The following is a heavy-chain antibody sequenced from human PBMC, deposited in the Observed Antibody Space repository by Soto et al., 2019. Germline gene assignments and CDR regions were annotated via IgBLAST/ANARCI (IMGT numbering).Heavy chain of an antibody. CDR1: VISITSNDYY. J-gene: IGHJ6*02. D-gene: IGHD5-18*01. CDR2: IYYSGTT. Sequence: SETLSLTCTVSVISITSNDYYWGWFHQPTGKGLEWIGNIYYSGTTYYNPSLKSRVTISVYTSKNQFSLRLSSVTAADTAVYYCARPNKAMGNGYYGMDVWGQGTTVT. CDR3: ARPNKAMGNGYYGMDV. V-gene: IGHV4-39*01.